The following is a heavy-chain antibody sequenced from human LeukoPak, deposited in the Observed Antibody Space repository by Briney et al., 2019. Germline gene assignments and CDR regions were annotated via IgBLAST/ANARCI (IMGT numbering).Heavy chain of an antibody. J-gene: IGHJ4*02. CDR3: AKESYYDSSGSDY. D-gene: IGHD3-22*01. Sequence: GGSLRLSCAASGFTFSSYAMSWVRQAPGKGLEWVSAISGSGGNTYYADSVKGRFTISRDNSQNTLYLQMNSLRAEDTAVYYCAKESYYDSSGSDYWGQGTLVTVSS. V-gene: IGHV3-23*01. CDR2: ISGSGGNT. CDR1: GFTFSSYA.